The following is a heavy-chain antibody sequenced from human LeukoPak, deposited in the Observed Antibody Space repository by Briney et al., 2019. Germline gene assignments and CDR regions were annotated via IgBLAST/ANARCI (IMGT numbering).Heavy chain of an antibody. CDR3: AREYSSGSSSDY. CDR2: ISAYNGNT. D-gene: IGHD6-19*01. J-gene: IGHJ4*02. V-gene: IGHV1-18*04. Sequence: ASVKVSCKASGYTFTSYGVSWVRQAPGQGLEWMGWISAYNGNTNHAQKLQGRVTMTTDTSTSTAYMELRSLRSDDTAVYYCAREYSSGSSSDYWGQGTLVTVSS. CDR1: GYTFTSYG.